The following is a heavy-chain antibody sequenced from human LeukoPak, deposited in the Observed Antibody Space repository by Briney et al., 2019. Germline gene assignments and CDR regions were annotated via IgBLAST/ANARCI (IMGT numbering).Heavy chain of an antibody. J-gene: IGHJ4*01. CDR1: GGSISNRNYY. V-gene: IGHV4-39*01. Sequence: SETLSLTCTVSGGSISNRNYYWGGIRQPPGKGLEWIGSFTYGGGTYYNPSLKSRVTISVDTSKNQFSLKVTSVTAADTAVYYCARRSSNPVGAIDYWGHGTLVIVSS. D-gene: IGHD1-26*01. CDR3: ARRSSNPVGAIDY. CDR2: FTYGGGT.